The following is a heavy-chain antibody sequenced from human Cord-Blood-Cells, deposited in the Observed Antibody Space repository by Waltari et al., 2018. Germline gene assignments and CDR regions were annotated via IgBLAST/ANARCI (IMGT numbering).Heavy chain of an antibody. V-gene: IGHV4-38-2*01. D-gene: IGHD2-15*01. Sequence: QVQLQESGPGLVKPSETLSLTCAVSGYSISSGYYWGWIRQPPGKGLEWIGSIYHSGSTYYNPSLKSRVTISVDTSKNQFSLKLSSVTAADTAVYYCARWVYSGAFDIWGQGTMVTVSS. CDR2: IYHSGST. J-gene: IGHJ3*02. CDR1: GYSISSGYY. CDR3: ARWVYSGAFDI.